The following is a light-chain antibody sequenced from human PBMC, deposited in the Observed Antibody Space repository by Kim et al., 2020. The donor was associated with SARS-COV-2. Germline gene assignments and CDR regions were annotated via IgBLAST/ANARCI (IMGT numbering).Light chain of an antibody. Sequence: VTPRLTASVTCYGVKLGDKYACWYQQKPAQSPVLVIYQDSKRPSGIPERFSGSNSGNTATLTISGTQAMDEADYYCQAWDSSTVVFGGGTQLTVL. CDR3: QAWDSSTVV. V-gene: IGLV3-1*01. CDR1: KLGDKY. J-gene: IGLJ2*01. CDR2: QDS.